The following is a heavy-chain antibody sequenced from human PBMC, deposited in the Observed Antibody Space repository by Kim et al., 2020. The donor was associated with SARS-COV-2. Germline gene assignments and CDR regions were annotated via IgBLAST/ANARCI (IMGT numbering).Heavy chain of an antibody. V-gene: IGHV3-74*01. J-gene: IGHJ6*03. CDR3: TTFEIVALHAAIGPYQYMDV. CDR2: MYSDGTTT. Sequence: GGSLRLSCAASGFTFNNHWMHWVRQAPGKGLVWLSRMYSDGTTTSYADSVKGRFTISRDNAKNTLYLQMNSQRAEDTAVYYCTTFEIVALHAAIGPYQYMDVWGKGTTVTVSS. CDR1: GFTFNNHW. D-gene: IGHD2-2*01.